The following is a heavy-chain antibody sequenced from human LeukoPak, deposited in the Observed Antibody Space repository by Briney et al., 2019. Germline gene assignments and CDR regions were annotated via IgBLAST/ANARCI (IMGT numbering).Heavy chain of an antibody. CDR3: AKDLAGAVPNFDY. CDR1: GFTFSSYA. CDR2: ISSNGGST. J-gene: IGHJ4*02. V-gene: IGHV3-64*01. Sequence: GGSLRLSCAASGFTFSSYAMHWVRQAPGKGLEYVSAISSNGGSTYYANSVKGRFTISRDNSKNTLYLQMNSLRAEDTAVYYCAKDLAGAVPNFDYWGQGTLVTVSS. D-gene: IGHD3-16*01.